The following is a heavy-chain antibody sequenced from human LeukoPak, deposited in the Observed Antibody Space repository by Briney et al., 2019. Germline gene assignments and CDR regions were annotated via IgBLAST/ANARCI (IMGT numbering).Heavy chain of an antibody. V-gene: IGHV3-21*01. J-gene: IGHJ4*02. CDR2: ISSSSSYK. Sequence: GGSLRLSCAASGFTLSSYSMNWVRQAPGKGLEWVSSISSSSSYKYYADSVKGRFTISRDNAKNSLYLQMNSLRAEDTAVYYCARPYCSGGSCYSGDYWGQGTLVTVSS. CDR3: ARPYCSGGSCYSGDY. CDR1: GFTLSSYS. D-gene: IGHD2-15*01.